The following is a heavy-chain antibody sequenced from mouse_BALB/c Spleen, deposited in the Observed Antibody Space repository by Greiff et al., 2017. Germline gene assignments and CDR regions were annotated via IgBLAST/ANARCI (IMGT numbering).Heavy chain of an antibody. CDR2: IDPENGDT. Sequence: VQLKESGAELVRSGASVKLSCTASGFNIKDYYMHWVKQRPEQGLEWIGWIDPENGDTEYAPKFQGKATMTADTSSNTAYLQLSSLTSEDTAVYYCNAPLITTGAYWGQGTLVTVSA. D-gene: IGHD1-1*01. V-gene: IGHV14-4*02. J-gene: IGHJ3*01. CDR3: NAPLITTGAY. CDR1: GFNIKDYY.